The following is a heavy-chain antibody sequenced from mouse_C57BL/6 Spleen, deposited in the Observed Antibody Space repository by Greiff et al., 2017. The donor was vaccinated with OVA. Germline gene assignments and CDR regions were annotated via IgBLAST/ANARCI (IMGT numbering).Heavy chain of an antibody. CDR3: ARAHYGSNYFDY. J-gene: IGHJ2*01. D-gene: IGHD1-1*01. CDR2: INPNYGTT. CDR1: GYSFTDYN. V-gene: IGHV1-39*01. Sequence: EVQGVESGPELVKPGASVKISCKASGYSFTDYNMNWVKQRNGKSLEWIGVINPNYGTTSYNQKFKGKATLTVDLSSSTAYMQLNSLTSEDSAVYYCARAHYGSNYFDYWGQGTTLTVSS.